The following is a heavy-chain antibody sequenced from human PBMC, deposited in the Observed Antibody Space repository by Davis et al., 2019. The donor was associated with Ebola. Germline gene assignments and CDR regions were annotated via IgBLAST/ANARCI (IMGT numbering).Heavy chain of an antibody. J-gene: IGHJ6*02. V-gene: IGHV1-46*01. CDR1: GYTFTSYY. D-gene: IGHD6-6*01. CDR3: ARDLLAIAARRADV. CDR2: INPSGGST. Sequence: ASVKVSCKASGYTFTSYYMHWVRQAPGQGLEWMGIINPSGGSTSYAQKFQGRVTMTRDTSISTAYMELSRLRSDDTAVYYCARDLLAIAARRADVWGQGTTVTVSS.